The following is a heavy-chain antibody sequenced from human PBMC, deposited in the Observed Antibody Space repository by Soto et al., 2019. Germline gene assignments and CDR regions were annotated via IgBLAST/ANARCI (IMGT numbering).Heavy chain of an antibody. CDR3: ARVLGDIVVVPAGDAFNI. CDR1: VRTFSSYA. D-gene: IGHD2-2*01. V-gene: IGHV1-69*13. Sequence: GASVKVSCKTSVRTFSSYAISWVRQAPGQGLEWMGGIIPIFGTANYAQKYQGRVTITADESTSTAYMELSSLRSEDTAVYYCARVLGDIVVVPAGDAFNIWGQVTMVTVSS. CDR2: IIPIFGTA. J-gene: IGHJ3*02.